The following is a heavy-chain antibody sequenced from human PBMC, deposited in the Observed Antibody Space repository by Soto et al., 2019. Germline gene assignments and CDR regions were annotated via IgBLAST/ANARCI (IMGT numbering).Heavy chain of an antibody. CDR1: GGTFSSYA. D-gene: IGHD1-7*01. CDR2: IIPIFGTA. Sequence: ASVKVSCKASGGTFSSYAISWVRQAPGQGLEWMGGIIPIFGTANYAQKFQGRVTITADESTSTAYMELSSLRSEDTAVYYCARGVNWKYVSVNYYYYGMDVWGQGTTVTVSS. J-gene: IGHJ6*02. CDR3: ARGVNWKYVSVNYYYYGMDV. V-gene: IGHV1-69*13.